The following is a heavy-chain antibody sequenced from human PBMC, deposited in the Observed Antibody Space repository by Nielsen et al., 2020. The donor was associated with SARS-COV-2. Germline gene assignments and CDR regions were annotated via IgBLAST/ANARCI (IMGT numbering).Heavy chain of an antibody. J-gene: IGHJ4*02. CDR1: GFSFSNAW. CDR3: AKEAAVAGHFDY. CDR2: IKSKTDGGTT. D-gene: IGHD6-19*01. V-gene: IGHV3-15*01. Sequence: GGSLRLSCAASGFSFSNAWMNWVRQAPGKGLEWDGRIKSKTDGGTTDYVAPVKGRFTISRDNSKNTLYLQMNSLRAEDTAVYYCAKEAAVAGHFDYWGQGTLVTVSS.